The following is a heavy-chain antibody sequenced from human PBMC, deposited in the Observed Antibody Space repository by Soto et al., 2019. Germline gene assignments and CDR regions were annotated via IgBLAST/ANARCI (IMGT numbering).Heavy chain of an antibody. CDR2: IYPGDSDT. V-gene: IGHV5-51*01. CDR3: ARQPSEIAVAGLHYYYYGMDV. CDR1: GYSFTSYW. J-gene: IGHJ6*02. D-gene: IGHD6-19*01. Sequence: GESLKISCKGSGYSFTSYWIGWVRQMPGKGLEWMGIIYPGDSDTRYSPSFQGQVTISADKSISTAYLQWSSLKASDTAMYYCARQPSEIAVAGLHYYYYGMDVWGQGTTVTVSS.